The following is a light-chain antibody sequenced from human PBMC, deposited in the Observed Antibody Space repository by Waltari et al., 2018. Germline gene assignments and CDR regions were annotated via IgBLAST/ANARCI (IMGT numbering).Light chain of an antibody. CDR3: CSYTTSNTFV. CDR1: SSDVGRYNF. CDR2: EAT. Sequence: QSALTQPASVSGSPGQSLTISCTGTSSDVGRYNFVTWYQQHPGKAPNLMIYEATKRPSGVSNRFSGSKSGNTASLTISGLQAEDEADYYCCSYTTSNTFVFGGGTKLTVL. V-gene: IGLV2-23*02. J-gene: IGLJ2*01.